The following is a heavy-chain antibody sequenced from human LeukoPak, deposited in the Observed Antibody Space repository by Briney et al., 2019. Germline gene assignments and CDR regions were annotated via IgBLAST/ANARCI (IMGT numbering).Heavy chain of an antibody. Sequence: PGGSLRLSCAASGFTFSSYSMNWVRQAPGKGLEWVSSISSSSSYIYYADSVKGRFTTPRDNAKNSLYLQMNSLRAEDTAVYYCARGRKPNYYDSSGYCYDYWGQGTLVTVSS. V-gene: IGHV3-21*01. CDR1: GFTFSSYS. CDR3: ARGRKPNYYDSSGYCYDY. CDR2: ISSSSSYI. D-gene: IGHD3-22*01. J-gene: IGHJ4*02.